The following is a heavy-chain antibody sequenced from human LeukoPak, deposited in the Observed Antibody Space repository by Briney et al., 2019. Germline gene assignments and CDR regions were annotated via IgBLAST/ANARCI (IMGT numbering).Heavy chain of an antibody. CDR2: IYYSGTT. CDR3: ARPPKWTVGATISAAFDI. D-gene: IGHD1-26*01. V-gene: IGHV4-61*08. Sequence: SETLSLTCSVSGVSVSRGGYHWSWVRQPPGKGLEWIGYIYYSGTTNYNPSFKSRVTMLVDLSKNQFSLKLSSVTAADTAVYYCARPPKWTVGATISAAFDIWGQGTMVTVSS. CDR1: GVSVSRGGYH. J-gene: IGHJ3*02.